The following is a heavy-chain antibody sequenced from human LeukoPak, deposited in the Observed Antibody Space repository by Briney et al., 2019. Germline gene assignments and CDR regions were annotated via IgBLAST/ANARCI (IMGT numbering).Heavy chain of an antibody. CDR2: IYHSGTT. D-gene: IGHD3-10*01. V-gene: IGHV4-38-2*02. CDR1: DYSISSGYY. CDR3: ARDRAYGSGKYYFDY. Sequence: SETLSLTCTVSDYSISSGYYWGWIRQPPGKRLEWIGSIYHSGTTYYNPSLKSRVTISVDTSKNQFSLRLSSVTAADTAVYYCARDRAYGSGKYYFDYWGQGTLVTVSS. J-gene: IGHJ4*02.